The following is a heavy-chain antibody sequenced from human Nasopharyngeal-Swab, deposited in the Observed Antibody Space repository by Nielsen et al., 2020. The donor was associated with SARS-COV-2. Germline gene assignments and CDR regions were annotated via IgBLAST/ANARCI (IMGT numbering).Heavy chain of an antibody. J-gene: IGHJ4*02. D-gene: IGHD3-3*01. CDR3: ARILTIFGVVASYYFDY. CDR2: IYYSGST. CDR1: GGSISYYY. V-gene: IGHV4-59*01. Sequence: SETLSLTCTVSGGSISYYYWTWIRQPPGKGLEWIGYIYYSGSTNHNPSLKSRVTISVDTSKNQFSLKLSSVTAADTAVYYCARILTIFGVVASYYFDYWGQGTLVTVSS.